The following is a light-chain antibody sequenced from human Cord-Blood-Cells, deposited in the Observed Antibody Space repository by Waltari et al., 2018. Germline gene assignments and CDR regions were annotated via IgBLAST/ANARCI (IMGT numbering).Light chain of an antibody. CDR2: AAS. CDR1: QGISSY. Sequence: AIRMTQSPSSLSASTGDRVTITCRAGQGISSYLAWYQQKPGKAPKHLIYAASTLQSVVPSRFSGSGSGTDFTRTISFLQSEDFATDYCQQYYSYPLTFGGGTKVEIK. CDR3: QQYYSYPLT. V-gene: IGKV1-8*01. J-gene: IGKJ4*01.